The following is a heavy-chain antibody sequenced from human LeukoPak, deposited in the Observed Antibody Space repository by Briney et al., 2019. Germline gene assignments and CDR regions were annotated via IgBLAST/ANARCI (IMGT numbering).Heavy chain of an antibody. CDR3: ARDDLSQQLDAFDI. Sequence: ASVKVSCKASGGTFSSYAISWVRQAPGQGLEWMGWINPNSGGTNYAQKFQGRVTMTRDTSISTAYMELSRLRSDDTAVYYCARDDLSQQLDAFDIWGQGTMVTVSS. D-gene: IGHD6-13*01. CDR1: GGTFSSYA. V-gene: IGHV1-2*02. CDR2: INPNSGGT. J-gene: IGHJ3*02.